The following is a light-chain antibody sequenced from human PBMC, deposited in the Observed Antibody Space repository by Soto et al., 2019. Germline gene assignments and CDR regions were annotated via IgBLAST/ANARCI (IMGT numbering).Light chain of an antibody. Sequence: PGERSTLSCRASQSVNNYLAWYQQKPGQAPRLLIYDASNRATGIPARFSGSGSGTDFTLTISNLEPEDFAVYYCQQHSHWPPWTFGQGTKVDIK. CDR3: QQHSHWPPWT. V-gene: IGKV3-11*01. CDR1: QSVNNY. J-gene: IGKJ1*01. CDR2: DAS.